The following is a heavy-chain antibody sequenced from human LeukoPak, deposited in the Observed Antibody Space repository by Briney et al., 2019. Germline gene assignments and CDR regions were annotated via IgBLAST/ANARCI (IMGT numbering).Heavy chain of an antibody. CDR3: ASSAVDAFDS. Sequence: SETLSLTCTVSGGSISSYYWSWIRQPAGKGLEWVGRIYTSGSTNYNPSLKSRVSMSVDTSKNQFSLKLSSVTAADTAVYYCASSAVDAFDSWGQGTMVTVSS. J-gene: IGHJ3*02. V-gene: IGHV4-4*07. CDR2: IYTSGST. CDR1: GGSISSYY.